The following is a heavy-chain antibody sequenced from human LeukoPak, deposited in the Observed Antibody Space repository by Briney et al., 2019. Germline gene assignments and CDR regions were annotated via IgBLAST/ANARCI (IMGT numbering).Heavy chain of an antibody. D-gene: IGHD3-10*01. CDR3: ARDQRTMVRGNWFDP. CDR2: IIPIFGTA. V-gene: IGHV1-69*06. CDR1: GYTFTGYY. Sequence: GASVKVSCKASGYTFTGYYMHWVRQAPGQGLEWMGGIIPIFGTANYAQKFQGRVTITADKSTSTAYMELSSLRSEDTAVYYCARDQRTMVRGNWFDPWGQGTLVTVSS. J-gene: IGHJ5*02.